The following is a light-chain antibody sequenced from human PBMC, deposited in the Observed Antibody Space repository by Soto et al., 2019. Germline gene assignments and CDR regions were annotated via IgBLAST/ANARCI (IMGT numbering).Light chain of an antibody. CDR2: GAS. CDR3: HQYGSSPRT. J-gene: IGKJ1*01. V-gene: IGKV3-20*01. CDR1: QSVSSSY. Sequence: EIVLTQSPGTLSLSPGERATLSCRASQSVSSSYLAWYQQKPGQAPRLLIYGASSRATGIPDRFSGSGSGTDFTLTISRLEPEDFEVYSCHQYGSSPRTSGPGTKVDIX.